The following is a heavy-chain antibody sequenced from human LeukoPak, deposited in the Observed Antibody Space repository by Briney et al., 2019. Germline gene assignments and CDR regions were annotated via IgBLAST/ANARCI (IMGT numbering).Heavy chain of an antibody. V-gene: IGHV3-30*02. CDR3: ANGGYSYGNTPSS. D-gene: IGHD5-18*01. CDR1: GFTFSGYG. CDR2: IWYDGSHK. J-gene: IGHJ4*02. Sequence: PGGSLRLSCAASGFTFSGYGMHWVRQAPGKGLEWVAFIWYDGSHKYYADSVKGRVTISRDNSKNTLYLQMNSLRAEDTAAYYCANGGYSYGNTPSSWGQGTLVTVSS.